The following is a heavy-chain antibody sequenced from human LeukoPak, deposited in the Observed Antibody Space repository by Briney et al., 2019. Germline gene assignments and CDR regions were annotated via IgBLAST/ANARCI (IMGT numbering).Heavy chain of an antibody. CDR1: GFSFNNAW. CDR2: IKSKTDGGTT. D-gene: IGHD3-22*01. Sequence: GGSLRLSCAASGFSFNNAWMSWVRQAPGRGLEWVGRIKSKTDGGTTDYAAPVKGRFTISRDDSKTTLYLQMNNLKSDDTAVYYCTARRDYYDSGGYDYWGQGTLVTVSS. J-gene: IGHJ4*02. CDR3: TARRDYYDSGGYDY. V-gene: IGHV3-15*05.